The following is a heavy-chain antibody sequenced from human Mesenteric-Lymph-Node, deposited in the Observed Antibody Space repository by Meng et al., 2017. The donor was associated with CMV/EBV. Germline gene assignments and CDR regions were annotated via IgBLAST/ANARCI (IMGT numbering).Heavy chain of an antibody. J-gene: IGHJ3*02. CDR1: GFTFDDYA. Sequence: GGSLRLSCAASGFTFDDYAMYWVRQAPGKGLEWVSGINWNSGNIAYADSVKGRFTISRDNAKNSLYLQMNSLRVDDMALYYCAKEIRRRFWSGWGEAFDIWGQGTMVTVSS. D-gene: IGHD3-3*01. CDR2: INWNSGNI. CDR3: AKEIRRRFWSGWGEAFDI. V-gene: IGHV3-9*03.